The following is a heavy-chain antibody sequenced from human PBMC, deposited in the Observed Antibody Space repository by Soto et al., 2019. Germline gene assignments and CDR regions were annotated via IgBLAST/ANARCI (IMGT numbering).Heavy chain of an antibody. CDR2: ISTDQSQT. CDR1: GYTVNSNG. J-gene: IGHJ4*02. D-gene: IGHD1-1*01. CDR3: ARGPDRYNWNDPWDY. Sequence: QVQLVQSGGEVKKPGASVKVSCKASGYTVNSNGITWMRQAPGQGLEWLGWISTDQSQTIYAPKLGGRVTVTTDTPTNTAYMELTSLKSDGTAVYYCARGPDRYNWNDPWDYWGQGTLVTVSA. V-gene: IGHV1-18*01.